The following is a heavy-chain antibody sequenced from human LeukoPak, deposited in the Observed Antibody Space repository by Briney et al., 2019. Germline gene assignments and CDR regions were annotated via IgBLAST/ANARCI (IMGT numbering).Heavy chain of an antibody. CDR1: GGSFSGYY. D-gene: IGHD3-3*01. J-gene: IGHJ5*02. V-gene: IGHV4-34*01. CDR3: ASLDDFWSGSDWFDP. CDR2: INHSGST. Sequence: SETLSLTCAVYGGSFSGYYWSWIRQPPGKGLEWIGEINHSGSTNYNPSLKSRVTISVDTSKNQFSLKLSSVTAADTAVYYCASLDDFWSGSDWFDPWGQGTLVTVSS.